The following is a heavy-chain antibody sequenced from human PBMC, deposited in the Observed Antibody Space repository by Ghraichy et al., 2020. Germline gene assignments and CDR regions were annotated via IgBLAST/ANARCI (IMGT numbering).Heavy chain of an antibody. CDR3: AKDHDITDNPWGWFDP. CDR2: ISGSGSAT. J-gene: IGHJ5*02. CDR1: GFIFSSYA. V-gene: IGHV3-23*01. Sequence: GGSLRLYCAGSGFIFSSYAMSWVRQAPGKGLEWVSSISGSGSATFYADSVKGRFTISRDNSKNTLSLQMNSLRAEDTAVYYCAKDHDITDNPWGWFDPWGQGTLVTVSS. D-gene: IGHD3-10*01.